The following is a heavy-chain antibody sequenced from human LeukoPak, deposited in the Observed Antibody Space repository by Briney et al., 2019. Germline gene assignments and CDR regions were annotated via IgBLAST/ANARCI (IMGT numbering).Heavy chain of an antibody. J-gene: IGHJ4*02. D-gene: IGHD3-10*01. CDR2: IKQDGGEK. Sequence: GGSLRLSCAASGFTFSSYWMSWVRQAPGKGLEWVANIKQDGGEKYYVESVKGRFTISRDNVKNSLYLQMNSLRVEDMAVYYCARAITMVRGVIATHFDYWGQGTLVTVSS. CDR1: GFTFSSYW. V-gene: IGHV3-7*04. CDR3: ARAITMVRGVIATHFDY.